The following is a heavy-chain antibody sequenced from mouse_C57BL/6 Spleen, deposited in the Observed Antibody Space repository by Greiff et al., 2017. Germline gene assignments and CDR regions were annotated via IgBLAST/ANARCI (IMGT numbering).Heavy chain of an antibody. V-gene: IGHV1-64*01. CDR1: GYTFTSYW. D-gene: IGHD4-1*01. J-gene: IGHJ2*01. CDR3: ARGAGTSFPHFDY. CDR2: IHPNSGST. Sequence: QVQLQQPGAELVKPGASVKLSCKASGYTFTSYWMHWVKQRPGQGLEWIGMIHPNSGSTNYNEKFKSKATLTVDKSSSTAYMQLSSLTSEDSAVYYGARGAGTSFPHFDYWGQGTTLTVSS.